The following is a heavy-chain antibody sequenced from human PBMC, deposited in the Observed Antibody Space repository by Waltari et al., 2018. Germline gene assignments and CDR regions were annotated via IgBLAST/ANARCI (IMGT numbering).Heavy chain of an antibody. CDR2: INHSGRT. V-gene: IGHV4-34*01. Sequence: QVQLQQWGAGLLKPSETLSLTCAVYGGSFSGYYWRWTRQPPGKGLEWLGEINHSGRTNYNPSVKRRVTISLDTSKNQFSLKLSSVTAADTAVYYCARVGSSSSLVDYWGQGTLVTVSS. J-gene: IGHJ4*02. CDR1: GGSFSGYY. CDR3: ARVGSSSSLVDY. D-gene: IGHD6-6*01.